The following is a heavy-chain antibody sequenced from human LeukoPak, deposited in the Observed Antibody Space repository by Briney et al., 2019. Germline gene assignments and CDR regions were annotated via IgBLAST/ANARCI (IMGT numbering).Heavy chain of an antibody. CDR3: ARADYSGAFDI. CDR1: GGSISSGDYY. D-gene: IGHD4-11*01. CDR2: IYYSGST. Sequence: PSETLSLTCTVSGGSISSGDYYWSWIRQPPGKGLEWIGYIYYSGSTYYNPSLKSRVTISIDTSKNQFSLKLSSVTAADTAVYYCARADYSGAFDIWGQGTMVTVSS. J-gene: IGHJ3*02. V-gene: IGHV4-30-4*08.